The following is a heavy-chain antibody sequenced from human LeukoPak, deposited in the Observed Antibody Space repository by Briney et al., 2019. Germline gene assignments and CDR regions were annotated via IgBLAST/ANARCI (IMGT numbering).Heavy chain of an antibody. J-gene: IGHJ4*02. D-gene: IGHD2-8*01. CDR3: AKDTSIGKYCTNGVCSPFDY. Sequence: PGESLTLSCAGSGFTFSSYAMSWVRQAPGQGLEWVSVISDSGDYTSYADSVGGRFTISRDNSRNTLYLQMISLRPEDTAVYYCAKDTSIGKYCTNGVCSPFDYWGQGTLVTVSS. V-gene: IGHV3-23*01. CDR2: ISDSGDYT. CDR1: GFTFSSYA.